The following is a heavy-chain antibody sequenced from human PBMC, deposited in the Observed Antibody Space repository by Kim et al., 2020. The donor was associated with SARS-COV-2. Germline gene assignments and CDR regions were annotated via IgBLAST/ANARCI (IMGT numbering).Heavy chain of an antibody. Sequence: SVKGRFTISRDNSKNTLYLQMNSLRAEDTAVYYCARDLGALAAAQSGTNYWGQGTLVTVSS. D-gene: IGHD6-13*01. J-gene: IGHJ4*02. V-gene: IGHV3-30*01. CDR3: ARDLGALAAAQSGTNY.